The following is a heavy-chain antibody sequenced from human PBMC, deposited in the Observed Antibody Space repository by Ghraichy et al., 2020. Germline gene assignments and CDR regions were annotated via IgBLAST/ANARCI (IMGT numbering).Heavy chain of an antibody. D-gene: IGHD3-10*01. CDR3: ARGSGIIQPLVVAY. J-gene: IGHJ4*02. V-gene: IGHV3-33*01. Sequence: GGSLRLSCAASGFTFSSYGMHWVRQAPGKGLEWVSVIWYDGSNKYYADSVKGRFTISRDNSKNTLYLQMNSLRAEDTAVYYCARGSGIIQPLVVAYLGQGTLPTVSS. CDR1: GFTFSSYG. CDR2: IWYDGSNK.